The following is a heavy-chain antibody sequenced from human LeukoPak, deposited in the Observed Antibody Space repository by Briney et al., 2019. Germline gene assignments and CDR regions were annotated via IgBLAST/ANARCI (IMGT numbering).Heavy chain of an antibody. D-gene: IGHD2-21*02. CDR1: GYSFTSYW. V-gene: IGHV5-10-1*01. J-gene: IGHJ5*02. CDR3: ARLRFDGDCYVT. CDR2: IDPSDSYT. Sequence: RGESLKISCKGSGYSFTSYWISWVRQMHGKGLEWTGRIDPSDSYTNYSPSFQGHVTFSADKSISTAFLQWSSLEASDTAMYYCARLRFDGDCYVTWGQGTLVTVCS.